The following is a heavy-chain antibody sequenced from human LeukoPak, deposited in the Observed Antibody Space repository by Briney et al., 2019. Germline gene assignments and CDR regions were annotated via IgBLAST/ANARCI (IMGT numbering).Heavy chain of an antibody. J-gene: IGHJ2*01. CDR2: LSSSGGAT. Sequence: GGSLRLSCAASGFTVSSNYTSWVRQAPGKGLEWVSILSSSGGATYYADSVKGRFTISRDNSKNTLYLRMNSLRAEDTAVYYCAKKRVITTPAAIDWYFDLWGRGTLLTVSS. D-gene: IGHD2-2*01. V-gene: IGHV3-23*01. CDR1: GFTVSSNY. CDR3: AKKRVITTPAAIDWYFDL.